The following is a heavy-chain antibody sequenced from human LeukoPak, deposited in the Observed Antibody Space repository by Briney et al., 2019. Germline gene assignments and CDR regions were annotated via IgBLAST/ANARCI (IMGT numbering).Heavy chain of an antibody. CDR2: IYYSGST. D-gene: IGHD3-22*01. V-gene: IGHV4-59*08. Sequence: PSETLSLTCTVSGGSISSYYWSWIRQPPGKGLEWIGYIYYSGSTNYNPSLKSRVTISVDTSKNQFSLKLSSVTAADTAVYYCARSYYDSSGYVDYWGQGTLATVSS. CDR1: GGSISSYY. J-gene: IGHJ4*02. CDR3: ARSYYDSSGYVDY.